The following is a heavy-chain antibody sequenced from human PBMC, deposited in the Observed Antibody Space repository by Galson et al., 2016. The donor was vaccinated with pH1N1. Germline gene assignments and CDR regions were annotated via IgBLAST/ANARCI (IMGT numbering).Heavy chain of an antibody. Sequence: SLRLSCAASGFTFRTYAMHWVRQAPGKGLEYVSGINNLGGSTYYANSVKGRFTISRDNAKNTLYLQMGSLRSDDTAVYYCARVVEWELGHWFDPWGQGTLVTVSS. CDR3: ARVVEWELGHWFDP. J-gene: IGHJ5*02. D-gene: IGHD1-26*01. CDR2: INNLGGST. CDR1: GFTFRTYA. V-gene: IGHV3-64*01.